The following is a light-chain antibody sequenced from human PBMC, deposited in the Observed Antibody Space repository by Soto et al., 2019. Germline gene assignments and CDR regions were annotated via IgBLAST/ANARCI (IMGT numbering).Light chain of an antibody. J-gene: IGKJ4*01. Sequence: IQMTQSPSSLSASVGDRVTITCRASQSIVRNLNWYQQKPGKAPELLIYTASNLESGVPSRFSGSGSGTDFALTISSLQPEGSAVYYCQQSHSSPLSFGGGTKVEFK. CDR1: QSIVRN. CDR3: QQSHSSPLS. CDR2: TAS. V-gene: IGKV1-39*01.